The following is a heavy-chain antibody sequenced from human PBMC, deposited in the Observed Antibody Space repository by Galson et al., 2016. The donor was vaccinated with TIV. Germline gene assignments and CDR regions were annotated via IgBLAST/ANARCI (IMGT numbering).Heavy chain of an antibody. D-gene: IGHD3-22*01. CDR2: IYHSGST. J-gene: IGHJ4*02. CDR1: GGSISSNGIF. V-gene: IGHV4-31*03. CDR3: ARFGRAYYYMADY. Sequence: TLSLTCTVSGGSISSNGIFWSWIRQHPGKGLEWIGYIYHSGSTHYNPSLKSRVAMPVDTSKNQFSLTLTSVTAADTAMYFCARFGRAYYYMADYWGQGTLVTVAS.